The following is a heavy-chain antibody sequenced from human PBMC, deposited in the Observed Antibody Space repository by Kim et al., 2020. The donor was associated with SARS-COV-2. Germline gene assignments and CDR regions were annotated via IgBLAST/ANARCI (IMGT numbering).Heavy chain of an antibody. D-gene: IGHD6-13*01. V-gene: IGHV3-30*18. CDR2: ISYDGSNK. CDR3: AKDGTAAGGALRFDY. J-gene: IGHJ4*02. Sequence: GGSLRLSCAASGFTFSSYGMHWVRQAPGKGLEWVAVISYDGSNKYYADSVKGRFTISRDNSKNTLYLQMNSLRAEDTAVYYCAKDGTAAGGALRFDYWGQGTLVTVSS. CDR1: GFTFSSYG.